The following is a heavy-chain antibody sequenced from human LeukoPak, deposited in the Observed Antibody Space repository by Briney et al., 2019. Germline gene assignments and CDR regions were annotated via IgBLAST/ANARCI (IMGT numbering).Heavy chain of an antibody. V-gene: IGHV3-20*01. CDR2: INWNGGIT. D-gene: IGHD6-19*01. CDR1: GFTFDDYG. CDR3: ARDSKSWAGTFDY. Sequence: GGSLRLSCAASGFTFDDYGMSWVRQAPGKGLEWVSGINWNGGITSYADSVKGRVTISRDNAKNSLYLQMNSLRAEDTALYHCARDSKSWAGTFDYWGQGTLVTVSS. J-gene: IGHJ4*02.